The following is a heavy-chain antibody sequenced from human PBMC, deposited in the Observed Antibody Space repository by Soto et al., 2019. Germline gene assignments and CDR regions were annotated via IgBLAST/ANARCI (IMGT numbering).Heavy chain of an antibody. D-gene: IGHD3-22*01. V-gene: IGHV5-51*01. J-gene: IGHJ4*02. CDR2: IYPGDSDT. Sequence: GESLKISCKGSGYSFTSYWIGWVRQMPGKGLEWMGIIYPGDSDTRYSPSFQGQVTISADKSISTAYLQWSSLKAPDTAMYYCARHRAYYYDSSGYFDYWGQGTLVTVSS. CDR3: ARHRAYYYDSSGYFDY. CDR1: GYSFTSYW.